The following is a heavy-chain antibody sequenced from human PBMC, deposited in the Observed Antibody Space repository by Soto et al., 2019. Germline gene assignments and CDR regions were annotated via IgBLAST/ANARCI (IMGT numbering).Heavy chain of an antibody. CDR3: VRGKEAGVWFDP. CDR1: GFTFSHHS. J-gene: IGHJ5*02. Sequence: ASVKVSCKASGFTFSHHSIHWVRQAPGQRLAWMGWINSDTGYTKYSQNFQARLTITWDSSAKTAYMELSSLQSEDTAVYYCVRGKEAGVWFDPWGQGTLVTVSS. D-gene: IGHD3-10*01. V-gene: IGHV1-3*04. CDR2: INSDTGYT.